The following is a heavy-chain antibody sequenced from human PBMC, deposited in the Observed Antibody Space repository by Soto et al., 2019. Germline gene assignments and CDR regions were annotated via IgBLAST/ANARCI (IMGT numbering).Heavy chain of an antibody. CDR2: VSHDGRNT. CDR1: GFTFSDYA. Sequence: VQLVESGGGVVQPGRSLRLSCAASGFTFSDYAMHWVRQAPGKGLEWVAVVSHDGRNTHYADSVKGRFTISRDSSKNTVSREMTSLTAEDTAVYYCAKGGRQWLVSSDFNYGGQGALVTVSS. CDR3: AKGGRQWLVSSDFNY. J-gene: IGHJ4*02. V-gene: IGHV3-30*18. D-gene: IGHD6-19*01.